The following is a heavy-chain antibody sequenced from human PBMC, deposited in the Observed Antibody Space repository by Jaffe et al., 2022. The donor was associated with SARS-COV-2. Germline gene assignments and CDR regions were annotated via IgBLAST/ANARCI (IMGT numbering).Heavy chain of an antibody. CDR1: GGTFSSYA. V-gene: IGHV1-69*01. CDR2: IIPIFGTA. D-gene: IGHD4-17*01. CDR3: ARGDYADSWGYYYGMDV. J-gene: IGHJ6*02. Sequence: QVQLVQSGAEVKKPGSSVKVSCKASGGTFSSYAISWVRQAPGQGLEWMGGIIPIFGTANYAQKFQGRVTITADESTSTAYMELSSLRSEDTAVYYCARGDYADSWGYYYGMDVWGQGTTVTVSS.